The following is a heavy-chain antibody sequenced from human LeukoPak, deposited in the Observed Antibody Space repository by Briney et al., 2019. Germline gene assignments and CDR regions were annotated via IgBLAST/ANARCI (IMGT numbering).Heavy chain of an antibody. Sequence: ASVKVSCKASGYTFTGYYMHWVRQAPGQGLEWMGWINPNSGGTNYAQKFRGRVTMTRDTSISTAYMELSRLRSDDTAVYYCARDGGYTSYDSSGYWPLDYWGQGTLVTVCS. D-gene: IGHD3-22*01. CDR3: ARDGGYTSYDSSGYWPLDY. V-gene: IGHV1-2*02. J-gene: IGHJ4*02. CDR1: GYTFTGYY. CDR2: INPNSGGT.